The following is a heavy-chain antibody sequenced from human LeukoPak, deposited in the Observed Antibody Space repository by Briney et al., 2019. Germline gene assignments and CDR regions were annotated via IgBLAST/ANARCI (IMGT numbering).Heavy chain of an antibody. J-gene: IGHJ4*02. D-gene: IGHD3-10*01. Sequence: GGSLRLSCAASGFTFSSYSMNWVRQAPGKGLEWVSSISSSSSYIYYADSVKGRFTISRDNAKNSLYLQMNSLRAEDTAVYYCARGYMVRGVITDYWGQGTLVTVSS. CDR2: ISSSSSYI. CDR1: GFTFSSYS. V-gene: IGHV3-21*04. CDR3: ARGYMVRGVITDY.